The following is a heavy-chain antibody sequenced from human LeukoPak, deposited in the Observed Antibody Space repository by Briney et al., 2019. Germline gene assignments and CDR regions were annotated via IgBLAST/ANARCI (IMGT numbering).Heavy chain of an antibody. CDR1: GFTFSSYS. J-gene: IGHJ4*02. D-gene: IGHD6-19*01. CDR2: ISSSSSTI. V-gene: IGHV3-48*01. Sequence: GGSLRLSCAASGFTFSSYSMNWVRQAPVKGLEWVSYISSSSSTIYYADSVKGRFTISRDNAKNSLYLQMNSLRAEDTAVYYCARSTGIAVAGYFDYWGQGTLVTVSS. CDR3: ARSTGIAVAGYFDY.